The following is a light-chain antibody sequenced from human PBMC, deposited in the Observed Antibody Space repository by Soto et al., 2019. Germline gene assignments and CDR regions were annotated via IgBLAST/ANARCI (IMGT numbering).Light chain of an antibody. Sequence: DIQMTQSPSTLSASVGDRVTITCRASQSISSWLAWYQQKPGQAPKLLIYDASSLESGVQSRFSGSGSGTEFTFTISSLQPDDFATYYCQQYNIYSWTFGQGTKVDIK. CDR3: QQYNIYSWT. CDR1: QSISSW. J-gene: IGKJ1*01. V-gene: IGKV1-5*01. CDR2: DAS.